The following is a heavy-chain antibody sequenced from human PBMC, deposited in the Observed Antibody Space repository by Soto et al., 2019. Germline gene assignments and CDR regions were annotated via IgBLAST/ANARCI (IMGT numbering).Heavy chain of an antibody. Sequence: PGGSLRLSCVGSGFNFRIYTMNWVRQAPGKGLEWVSSISVSGDRTFYADSVKGRFTISRDNRRNTLHLQMNSLRAEDTAVYYCVKDGDSISSNKPLDYWGQGTLVTVSS. CDR2: ISVSGDRT. CDR1: GFNFRIYT. V-gene: IGHV3-23*01. CDR3: VKDGDSISSNKPLDY. D-gene: IGHD2-2*01. J-gene: IGHJ4*02.